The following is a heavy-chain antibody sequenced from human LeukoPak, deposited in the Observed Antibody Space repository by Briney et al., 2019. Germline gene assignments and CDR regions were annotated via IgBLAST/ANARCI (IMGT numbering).Heavy chain of an antibody. CDR3: ASEQYSSLIL. Sequence: SVKVSCKASGGTFSSYAISWVRQAPGQGLEWMGGIIPIFGTANYAQKLQGRVTMTTDTSTSTAYMELRSLRSDDTAVYYCASEQYSSLILWGQGTMVTVSS. CDR1: GGTFSSYA. J-gene: IGHJ3*01. V-gene: IGHV1-69*05. D-gene: IGHD6-6*01. CDR2: IIPIFGTA.